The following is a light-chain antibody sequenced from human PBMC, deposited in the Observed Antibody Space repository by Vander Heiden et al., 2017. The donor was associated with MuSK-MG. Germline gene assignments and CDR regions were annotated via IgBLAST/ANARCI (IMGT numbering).Light chain of an antibody. V-gene: IGLV3-1*01. CDR2: QDS. J-gene: IGLJ2*01. CDR3: QAWDSSTAV. Sequence: SELTQPPSVSVSPGQTASITCSGDKLGDKYACWYQQRPGQSPVLVIYQDSKRPSGIPERFSGSNSGNTDTLTISGTQAMDEADYYCQAWDSSTAVFGGGTKLTV. CDR1: KLGDKY.